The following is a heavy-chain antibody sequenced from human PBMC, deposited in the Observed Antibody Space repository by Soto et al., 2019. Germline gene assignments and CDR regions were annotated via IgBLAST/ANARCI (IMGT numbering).Heavy chain of an antibody. CDR1: GFTFSDYY. V-gene: IGHV3-11*01. CDR2: ISSSGSTI. CDR3: AREAHSSTQPNDAFDI. D-gene: IGHD6-13*01. Sequence: QVQLVESGGGLVKPGGSLRLSCAASGFTFSDYYMSWIRQAPGKGLEWVSYISSSGSTIYYADSVKGRFTISRDNAKNSLYLQMNSLRAEDTTVYYCAREAHSSTQPNDAFDIWGQGTMVTVSS. J-gene: IGHJ3*02.